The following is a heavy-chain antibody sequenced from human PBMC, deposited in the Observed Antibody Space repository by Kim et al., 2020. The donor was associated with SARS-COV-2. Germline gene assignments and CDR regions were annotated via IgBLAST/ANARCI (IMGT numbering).Heavy chain of an antibody. V-gene: IGHV4-34*01. CDR2: INHSGST. CDR1: GGSFSGYY. CDR3: GRGLAPGRPYFQH. D-gene: IGHD6-6*01. J-gene: IGHJ1*01. Sequence: SETLSLTCAVYGGSFSGYYWSWIRQPPGKGLEWIGEINHSGSTNYNPSLKSRVTISVDTSKNQFSLKLSSVTAADTAVYYCGRGLAPGRPYFQHWGQGTL.